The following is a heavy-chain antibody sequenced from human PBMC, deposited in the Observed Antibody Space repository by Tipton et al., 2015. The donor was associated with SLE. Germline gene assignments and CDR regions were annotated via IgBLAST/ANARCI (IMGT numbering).Heavy chain of an antibody. CDR2: IYTSGST. CDR3: ARPTAYEPGGFDL. D-gene: IGHD3-3*01. Sequence: LRLSCAVYGGSFSGYYWTWIRQPAGKGLEWIGRIYTSGSTNYNPSLKSRVTMSVDTSKNQFSLKLNSVTAADTAVYYCARPTAYEPGGFDLWGRGTLVTVSS. V-gene: IGHV4-59*10. CDR1: GGSFSGYY. J-gene: IGHJ2*01.